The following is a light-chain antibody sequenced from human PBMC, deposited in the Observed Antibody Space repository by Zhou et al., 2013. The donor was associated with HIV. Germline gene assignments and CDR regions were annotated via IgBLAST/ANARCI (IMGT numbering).Light chain of an antibody. CDR2: DSS. Sequence: IVLTQSPATLSLSPGERATLSCRASQGFSSYLAWYQQKPGQPPRLLIFDSSNRAPGIPARFSGSGPGTDFTLTISRLEPEDFAVYFCHQYAQSPRTFGHGT. J-gene: IGKJ1*01. CDR3: HQYAQSPRT. V-gene: IGKV3D-11*01. CDR1: QGFSSY.